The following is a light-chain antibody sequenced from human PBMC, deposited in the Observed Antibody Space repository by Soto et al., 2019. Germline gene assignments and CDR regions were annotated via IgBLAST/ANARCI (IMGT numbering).Light chain of an antibody. CDR2: GAS. Sequence: IVLTQSPATLSLSPGERATLSCRARQTVSTYLSWYQHKPGQAPRLLIYGASKRATGIPARFSGSGSGTDFTLTISCLEPEDSAVYYCHQRYNWLTFGGGTKVEIK. V-gene: IGKV3-11*01. CDR1: QTVSTY. CDR3: HQRYNWLT. J-gene: IGKJ4*01.